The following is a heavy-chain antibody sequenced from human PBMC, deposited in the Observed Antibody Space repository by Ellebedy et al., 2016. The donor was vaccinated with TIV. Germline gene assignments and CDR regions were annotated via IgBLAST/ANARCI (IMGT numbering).Heavy chain of an antibody. J-gene: IGHJ4*02. CDR1: GFTFSSYA. D-gene: IGHD5-18*01. Sequence: PGGSLRLSCAASGFTFSSYAMSWVRQAPGKGLERVSGIVGSGAQKYADSVKGRFTISRDNSKRTVDLQMNSLRAEDTAVYFCAKDRTPGDGYWVFDNWGQGTLVSVSS. V-gene: IGHV3-23*01. CDR3: AKDRTPGDGYWVFDN. CDR2: IVGSGA.